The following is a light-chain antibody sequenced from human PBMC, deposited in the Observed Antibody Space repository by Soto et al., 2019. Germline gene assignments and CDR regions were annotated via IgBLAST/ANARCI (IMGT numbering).Light chain of an antibody. Sequence: EIVMTQSPVTLSVSPGERATLSCRASQSVRRNLAWYQQKPGQAPRLLIYGASTRATGIPARFSGSGSGTEFTLIISSLQSEDFAVYFCQQYNNWPWTFGQGTKVDIK. J-gene: IGKJ1*01. CDR2: GAS. CDR3: QQYNNWPWT. CDR1: QSVRRN. V-gene: IGKV3-15*01.